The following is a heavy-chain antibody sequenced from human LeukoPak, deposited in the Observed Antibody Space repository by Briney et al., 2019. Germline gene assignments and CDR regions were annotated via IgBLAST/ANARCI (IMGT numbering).Heavy chain of an antibody. Sequence: PSETLSLTCAVYGGSFSGYYWSWIRQPPGKGLEWIGEINHSGSTNYNPPLKSRVTISVDTSKNQFSLKLSSVTAADTAVYYCARGLGGYSSSWYGGFSGRGFDYWGQGTLVTVSS. D-gene: IGHD6-13*01. CDR3: ARGLGGYSSSWYGGFSGRGFDY. J-gene: IGHJ4*02. CDR1: GGSFSGYY. V-gene: IGHV4-34*01. CDR2: INHSGST.